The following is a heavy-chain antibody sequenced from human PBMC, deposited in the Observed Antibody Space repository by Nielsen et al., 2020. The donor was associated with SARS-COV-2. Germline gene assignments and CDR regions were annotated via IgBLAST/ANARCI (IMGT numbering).Heavy chain of an antibody. CDR3: VADQRFGETLVF. CDR1: GYSFTDLS. CDR2: FDPEDGEM. Sequence: ASVKVSCKVSGYSFTDLSMHWVRLAAGKGLEWMGGFDPEDGEMIYAQKFRGRVTMTEDTSTDTAYLELNSLRSDDTAVYYCVADQRFGETLVFWGQGTRVTISS. D-gene: IGHD3-10*01. J-gene: IGHJ3*01. V-gene: IGHV1-24*01.